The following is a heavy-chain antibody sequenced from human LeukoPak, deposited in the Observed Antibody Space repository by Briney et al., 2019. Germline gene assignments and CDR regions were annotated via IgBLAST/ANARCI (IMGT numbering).Heavy chain of an antibody. CDR1: GFTFGGYW. D-gene: IGHD2-2*01. CDR2: INQDGSEK. CDR3: ARGRRVPAAMGNWFDP. V-gene: IGHV3-7*01. J-gene: IGHJ5*02. Sequence: GGSLRLSCAASGFTFGGYWMSWVRQAPGEWLEWVANINQDGSEKYYVDSVKGRFTISRDNAKNSLYLQMTSLRAEDTAVYYCARGRRVPAAMGNWFDPWGQGTLVTVSS.